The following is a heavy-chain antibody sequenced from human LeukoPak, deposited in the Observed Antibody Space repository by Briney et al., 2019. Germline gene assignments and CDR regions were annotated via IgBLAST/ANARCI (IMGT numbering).Heavy chain of an antibody. CDR2: ISAYNGNT. D-gene: IGHD6-6*01. V-gene: IGHV1-18*01. Sequence: AASVKVSCKASGYTFTSYGISWVRQAPGQGLEWMGWISAYNGNTNYAQKLQGRVTMTTDTSTSTAYMELRSLRSDDTAVYYCARDQGHSSSSVQYDYWGQGTLVTVSS. CDR1: GYTFTSYG. CDR3: ARDQGHSSSSVQYDY. J-gene: IGHJ4*02.